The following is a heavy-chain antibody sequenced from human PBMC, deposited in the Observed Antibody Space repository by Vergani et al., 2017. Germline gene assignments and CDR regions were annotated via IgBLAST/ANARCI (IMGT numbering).Heavy chain of an antibody. CDR2: INHSGST. J-gene: IGHJ4*02. CDR1: GGSFSGYY. Sequence: QVQLQQWGAGLLKPSETLSLTCAVYGGSFSGYYWSWIRQPPGKGLEWIGEINHSGSTNYNPSLKSRVTISVDTSKNQFSLKLSSVTAADTAVYYCASYRSGYCSGGSCYSIGYFDYWGQGTLVTVSS. V-gene: IGHV4-34*01. D-gene: IGHD2-15*01. CDR3: ASYRSGYCSGGSCYSIGYFDY.